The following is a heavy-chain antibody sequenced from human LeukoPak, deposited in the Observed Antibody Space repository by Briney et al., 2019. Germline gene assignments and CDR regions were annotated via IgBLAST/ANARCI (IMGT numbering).Heavy chain of an antibody. V-gene: IGHV4-30-4*07. CDR3: ARGRDGYSSPKYWYFDL. CDR2: MYYSGTT. Sequence: SQTLSLTCAVSGGSISSGGYSWSWIRQPPVKGLEWIGYMYYSGTTYYNPSLKSRLTISVDMSKNQISLKLSSVTAADTAVYYCARGRDGYSSPKYWYFDLWGRGTLVTVSS. D-gene: IGHD5-24*01. J-gene: IGHJ2*01. CDR1: GGSISSGGYS.